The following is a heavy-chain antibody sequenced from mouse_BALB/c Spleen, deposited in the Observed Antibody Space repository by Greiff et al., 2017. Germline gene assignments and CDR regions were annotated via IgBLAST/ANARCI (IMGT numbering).Heavy chain of an antibody. CDR2: ISSGSSTI. CDR1: GFTFSSFG. V-gene: IGHV5-17*02. CDR3: ARDEGYFDFDY. Sequence: EVHLVESGGGLVQPGGSRKLSCAASGFTFSSFGMHWVRQAPEKGLEWVAYISSGSSTIYYADTVKGRFTISRDNPKNTLFLQMTSLRSEDTAMYYCARDEGYFDFDYWGQGTTLTVSS. J-gene: IGHJ2*01. D-gene: IGHD2-3*01.